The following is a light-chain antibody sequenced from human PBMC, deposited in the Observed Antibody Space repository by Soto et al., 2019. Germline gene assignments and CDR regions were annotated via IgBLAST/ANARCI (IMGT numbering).Light chain of an antibody. J-gene: IGKJ2*01. CDR2: ASS. CDR3: QQYNSSPPYT. V-gene: IGKV3-20*01. Sequence: EVVLTQSPGTLSLSPGERASLSCRASQSVSNNYVAWYQQKPGQSPKLLIFASSDSATGIPDMFSGSGSGTEFTLTISRLEPEDFAVYYCQQYNSSPPYTLGQGNKLEIK. CDR1: QSVSNNY.